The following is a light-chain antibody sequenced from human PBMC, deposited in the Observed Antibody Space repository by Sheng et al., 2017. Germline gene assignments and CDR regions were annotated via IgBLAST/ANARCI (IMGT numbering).Light chain of an antibody. CDR2: AAS. CDR3: QKYDSVPWT. Sequence: DIQLTQSPSSLSASVGDRVTITCRASQGIRGYLVWYQQKPGKAPKLLIYAASTLQPGVPSRFSGGGSGTDFILTISSVQPEDVATYYCQKYDSVPWTFGQGTKVEIK. CDR1: QGIRGY. V-gene: IGKV1-27*01. J-gene: IGKJ1*01.